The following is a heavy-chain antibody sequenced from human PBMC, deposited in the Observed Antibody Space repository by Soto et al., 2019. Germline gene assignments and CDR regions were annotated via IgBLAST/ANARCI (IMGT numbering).Heavy chain of an antibody. J-gene: IGHJ5*02. V-gene: IGHV1-2*02. CDR3: AKSIIRFLEWSSPFDP. Sequence: QVQLVQSGAEVKKPGASVKVSCKASGYTFTGYYLHWVRQPPGQRLEWMGWINPNSGATNYAENLQGRVTLTRDTSISTAYMELTRLTSEDTAVYYCAKSIIRFLEWSSPFDPWGQGTLVTVSS. D-gene: IGHD3-3*01. CDR1: GYTFTGYY. CDR2: INPNSGAT.